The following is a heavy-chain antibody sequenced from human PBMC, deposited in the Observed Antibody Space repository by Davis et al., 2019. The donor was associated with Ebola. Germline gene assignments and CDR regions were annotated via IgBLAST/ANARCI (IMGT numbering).Heavy chain of an antibody. V-gene: IGHV4-38-2*02. CDR2: IYHSGST. Sequence: ESLKISCTASGLIFSDYYFIWIRQPPGKGLEWIGSIYHSGSTYYNPSLKSRVTISVDTSKNQFSLKLSSVTAADTAVYYCARGRSIAAAWGQGTLVTVSS. J-gene: IGHJ4*02. CDR1: GLIFSDYY. CDR3: ARGRSIAAA. D-gene: IGHD6-13*01.